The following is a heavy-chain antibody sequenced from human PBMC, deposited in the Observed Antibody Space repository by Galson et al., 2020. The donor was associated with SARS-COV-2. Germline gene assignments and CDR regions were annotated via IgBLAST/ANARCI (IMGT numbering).Heavy chain of an antibody. Sequence: SETLSLTCAVSGGSFSGYYWTWIRQPPGKGLEWIGELTHSGSTNYNPSLKSRVTISVDTSKNQFSLTLSSVTATDTGVYYCARRKYYNYYMDVWGKGTTVTISS. CDR3: ARRKYYNYYMDV. CDR2: LTHSGST. J-gene: IGHJ6*03. V-gene: IGHV4-34*01. CDR1: GGSFSGYY.